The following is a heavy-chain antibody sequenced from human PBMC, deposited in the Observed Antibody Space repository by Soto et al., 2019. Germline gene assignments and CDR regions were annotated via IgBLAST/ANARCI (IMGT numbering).Heavy chain of an antibody. CDR2: IYSGDST. Sequence: EVQLVESGGGLVQPGGSLRLSCAASGFTVSSNYMNWVHQAPGKGLEWVSVIYSGDSTYYADSVKGRFTISRHNSRNTLYLQMNSLRPEDTAVYYCARGGYCSGGSCYPNDAFDIWGQGTMVTVSS. D-gene: IGHD2-15*01. CDR3: ARGGYCSGGSCYPNDAFDI. V-gene: IGHV3-53*04. J-gene: IGHJ3*02. CDR1: GFTVSSNY.